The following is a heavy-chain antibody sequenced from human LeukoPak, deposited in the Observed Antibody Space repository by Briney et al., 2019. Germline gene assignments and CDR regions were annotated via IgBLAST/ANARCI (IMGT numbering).Heavy chain of an antibody. D-gene: IGHD2-2*02. CDR2: IYPGDSDI. Sequence: GESLKISWKGSGYSFTSYWIGWVRQMPGKGLEWMGIIYPGDSDIRYSPSFQGQVTISADKSISTAYLQWSSLKASDTAMYYCARHFRLYDTNAFDIWGQGTMVTVSS. CDR3: ARHFRLYDTNAFDI. V-gene: IGHV5-51*01. CDR1: GYSFTSYW. J-gene: IGHJ3*02.